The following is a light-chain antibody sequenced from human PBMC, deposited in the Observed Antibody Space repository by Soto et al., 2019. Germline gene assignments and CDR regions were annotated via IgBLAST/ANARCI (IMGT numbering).Light chain of an antibody. CDR1: SSDVGAYDF. CDR2: EVS. CDR3: SSYTSSSTRV. Sequence: QSALTQPASVSWSPGQSITISCTGTSSDVGAYDFVSWYQQHPDKAPKLMIYEVSNRPSGVSNRFSGSKSFNTATLTISGLQAEDEADYYCSSYTSSSTRVFGTGTKVTVL. J-gene: IGLJ1*01. V-gene: IGLV2-14*03.